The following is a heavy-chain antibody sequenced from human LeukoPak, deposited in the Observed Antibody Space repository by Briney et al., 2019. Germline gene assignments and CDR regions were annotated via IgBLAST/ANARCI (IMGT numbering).Heavy chain of an antibody. Sequence: GGSLRLPCAASGFTLSSYGMHWVRQAPGKGLEWVAVISYDGSNKYYADSVKGRFTISRDNSKNTLYLQMNSLRAEDTAVYYCAKGGDSSGWSSDAFDIWGQGTMVTVSS. J-gene: IGHJ3*02. V-gene: IGHV3-30*18. CDR2: ISYDGSNK. CDR3: AKGGDSSGWSSDAFDI. D-gene: IGHD6-19*01. CDR1: GFTLSSYG.